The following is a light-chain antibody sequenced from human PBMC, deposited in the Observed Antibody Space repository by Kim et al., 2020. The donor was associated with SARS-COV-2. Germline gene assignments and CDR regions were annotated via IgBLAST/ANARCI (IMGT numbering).Light chain of an antibody. CDR2: GTN. CDR1: SLRRYY. V-gene: IGLV3-19*01. CDR3: NSRDSNDNVV. J-gene: IGLJ2*01. Sequence: SSELTQDPAVSVALGQTVRITCQGDSLRRYYATWYQQKPGQAPILVIYGTNNRPSGIPDRFSGSSSGNTASLTITGTQAGDEADYYCNSRDSNDNVVFGGGTKLTVL.